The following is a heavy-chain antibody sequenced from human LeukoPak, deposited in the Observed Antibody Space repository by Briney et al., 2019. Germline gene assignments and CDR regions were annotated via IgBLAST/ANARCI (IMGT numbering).Heavy chain of an antibody. CDR3: AREGFWSGYYRYYYYMDV. D-gene: IGHD3-3*01. Sequence: GGSLRLSCAASGFTFSSYEMNWVRQAPGKGLEWVSYISSSGSTIYYADSVKGRFTISRDNAKNSLYLQMNSLRAEDTAVYYCAREGFWSGYYRYYYYMDVRGKGTTVTVSS. V-gene: IGHV3-48*03. CDR1: GFTFSSYE. CDR2: ISSSGSTI. J-gene: IGHJ6*03.